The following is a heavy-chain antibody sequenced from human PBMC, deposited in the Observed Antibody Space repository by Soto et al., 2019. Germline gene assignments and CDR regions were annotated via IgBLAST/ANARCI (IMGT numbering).Heavy chain of an antibody. V-gene: IGHV2-5*01. Sequence: ITLKESGPTLVQPTQTLTLTCTFSGFSLTSTGVGVGWIRQPPGKALEWLALIYWNDDTYYSPSLKSRLTITKDTSKNQVVLTVTNMDPVDTATYYCAHRRHYCSGASCYVWFDPWGQGTLVTVSS. J-gene: IGHJ5*02. CDR3: AHRRHYCSGASCYVWFDP. CDR1: GFSLTSTGVG. CDR2: IYWNDDT. D-gene: IGHD2-15*01.